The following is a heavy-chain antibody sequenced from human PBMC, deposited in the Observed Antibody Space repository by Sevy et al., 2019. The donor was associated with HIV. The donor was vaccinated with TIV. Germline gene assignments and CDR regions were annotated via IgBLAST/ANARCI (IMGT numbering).Heavy chain of an antibody. V-gene: IGHV3-20*04. CDR3: ARDLRYCGQLGAGAFDI. Sequence: GGSLRLSCAASGFTFDDYGMSWVRQAPGKGLEWVSGINWNGGSTGYADSVKGRFTISRDNAKNSLYLQMNSLRAEDTALYYCARDLRYCGQLGAGAFDIWGQGTMVTVSS. CDR1: GFTFDDYG. D-gene: IGHD2-8*02. CDR2: INWNGGST. J-gene: IGHJ3*02.